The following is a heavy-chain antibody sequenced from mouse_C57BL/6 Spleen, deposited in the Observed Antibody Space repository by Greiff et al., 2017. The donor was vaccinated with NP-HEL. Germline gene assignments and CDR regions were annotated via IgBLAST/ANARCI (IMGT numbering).Heavy chain of an antibody. CDR1: GYTFTSYW. CDR3: ARGDYYDYDGYFDY. D-gene: IGHD2-4*01. V-gene: IGHV1-61*01. Sequence: VQLQQSGAELVRPGSSVKLSCKASGYTFTSYWMDWVKQRPGQGLEWIGNIYPSDSETHYNQKFKDKATLTVDKSSSTAYMQLSSLTSEDSAVYYCARGDYYDYDGYFDYWGQGTTLTVSS. J-gene: IGHJ2*01. CDR2: IYPSDSET.